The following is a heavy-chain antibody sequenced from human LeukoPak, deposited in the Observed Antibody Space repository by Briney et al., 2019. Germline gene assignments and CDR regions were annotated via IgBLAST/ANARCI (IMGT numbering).Heavy chain of an antibody. CDR3: AKAGRGYYSFFDY. CDR1: GFTFSSYA. V-gene: IGHV3-23*01. D-gene: IGHD3-22*01. J-gene: IGHJ4*02. CDR2: ISGRGGRT. Sequence: PGGSLRLSCAASGFTFSSYAMRWGRQAPGKGGEWGSAISGRGGRTYYADSVKGRFTISRDNSKNTLDLQMNSLRAEDTAVYYSAKAGRGYYSFFDYWGQGTLVTVSS.